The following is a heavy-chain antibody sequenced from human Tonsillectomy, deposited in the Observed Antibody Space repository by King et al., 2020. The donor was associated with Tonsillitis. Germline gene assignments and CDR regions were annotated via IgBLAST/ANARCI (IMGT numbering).Heavy chain of an antibody. D-gene: IGHD3-22*01. CDR2: IYYSWST. V-gene: IGHV4-30-4*01. Sequence: QLQESGPGLVKPSQTLSLTCTFSGGAISSGDYYWCWIRQPPWKGLDGIGDIYYSWSTHHNPSLKRRVTISVDTSKNQFSLKLSSVTAADTAVYYCARVKVVTESKYYFDYWGQGTLVTVSS. J-gene: IGHJ4*02. CDR3: ARVKVVTESKYYFDY. CDR1: GGAISSGDYY.